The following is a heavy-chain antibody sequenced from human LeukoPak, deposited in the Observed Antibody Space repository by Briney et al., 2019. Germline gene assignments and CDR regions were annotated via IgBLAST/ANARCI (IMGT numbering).Heavy chain of an antibody. CDR2: IYYSGST. CDR1: GGSISSHY. Sequence: SETLSLTCTVSGGSISSHYWSWIRQPPGKGLGWIGYIYYSGSTNYTPSLKSRVTISVDTSKNQFSLKLSSVTAAHTAVYSCARYSYGSFDYWGQGTLLTVSS. CDR3: ARYSYGSFDY. V-gene: IGHV4-59*11. J-gene: IGHJ4*02. D-gene: IGHD5-18*01.